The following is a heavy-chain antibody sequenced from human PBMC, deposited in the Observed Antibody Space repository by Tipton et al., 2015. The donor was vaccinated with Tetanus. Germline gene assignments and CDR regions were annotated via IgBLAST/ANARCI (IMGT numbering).Heavy chain of an antibody. V-gene: IGHV4-59*01. J-gene: IGHJ5*02. CDR1: GGSINPYY. CDR3: ARDHRLSASYAGWFDP. Sequence: TLSLTCSVSGGSINPYYWSWIRQPPGKGLEWIGNIYSSGITYYNPSLKSRVTISVDTSRNQFSLRLKSVTPADTAMYYCARDHRLSASYAGWFDPWGQGPLVTVSS. CDR2: IYSSGIT. D-gene: IGHD2-8*01.